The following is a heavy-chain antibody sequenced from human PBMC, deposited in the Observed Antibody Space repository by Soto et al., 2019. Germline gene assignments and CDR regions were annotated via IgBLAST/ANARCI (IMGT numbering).Heavy chain of an antibody. CDR3: ARDKGYSSSWYSSRGYYFDY. V-gene: IGHV4-4*07. CDR2: IYTSGST. J-gene: IGHJ4*01. Sequence: SETLSLTCTVSGGSISSYDWSWIRQPAGKGLEWIGRIYTSGSTNYNPSLKSRVTMSVDTSKNQFSLKLSSVTAADTAVYYCARDKGYSSSWYSSRGYYFDYWGHGTLVTFSS. CDR1: GGSISSYD. D-gene: IGHD6-13*01.